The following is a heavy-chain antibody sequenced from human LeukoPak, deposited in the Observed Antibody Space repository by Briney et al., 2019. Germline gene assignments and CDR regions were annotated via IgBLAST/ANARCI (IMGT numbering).Heavy chain of an antibody. V-gene: IGHV1-58*01. Sequence: ASVKVSCKASGFTFTSSAVQWVRQARGQRLEWIGWIVVGSGNTNYAQKFQERVTITRDVSTSTAYMELSSLRSEDTAVYYCAADPGIAAALHAFDIWGQGTMVTVSS. D-gene: IGHD6-13*01. CDR1: GFTFTSSA. CDR2: IVVGSGNT. CDR3: AADPGIAAALHAFDI. J-gene: IGHJ3*02.